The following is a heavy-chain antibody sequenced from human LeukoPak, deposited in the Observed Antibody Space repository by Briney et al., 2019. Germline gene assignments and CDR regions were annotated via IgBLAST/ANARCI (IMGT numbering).Heavy chain of an antibody. Sequence: GGSLRLSCTASGFTFSSIALTWVRQAPGKGLEWVSTIRSNGDTAYNADSVKGRFTISRDNFKNTVYLQMNSLRVEDTAIYYCASLGYCTDTSCLAEGHFDSWGQGTLVTVSS. D-gene: IGHD2-2*01. V-gene: IGHV3-23*01. J-gene: IGHJ4*02. CDR1: GFTFSSIA. CDR3: ASLGYCTDTSCLAEGHFDS. CDR2: IRSNGDTA.